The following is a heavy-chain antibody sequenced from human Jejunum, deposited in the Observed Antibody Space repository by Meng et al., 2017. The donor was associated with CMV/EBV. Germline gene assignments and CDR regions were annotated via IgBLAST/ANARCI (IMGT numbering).Heavy chain of an antibody. CDR1: GFIFRGYG. Sequence: RLSCAASGFIFRGYGMSWFRQAPGKGLEWVSSITASSSHTYYADSRKGRFTVSRDDAKSSLFLQMDSLRAEDTAMYYCARRPTSGWGQGTLVTVSS. CDR2: ITASSSHT. J-gene: IGHJ4*02. CDR3: ARRPTSG. D-gene: IGHD3-10*01. V-gene: IGHV3-21*01.